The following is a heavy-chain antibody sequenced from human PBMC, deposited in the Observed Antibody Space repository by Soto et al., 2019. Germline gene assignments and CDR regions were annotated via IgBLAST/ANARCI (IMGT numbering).Heavy chain of an antibody. V-gene: IGHV3-48*03. CDR2: IYNSGSTM. J-gene: IGHJ6*02. CDR1: GFTFSAFE. D-gene: IGHD1-1*01. Sequence: GGSLRLSCAASGFTFSAFEMNWVRQAPGKGLEWLSYIYNSGSTMTYADSVKGRFAISRDNAKNSLYLEMYSLRAEDTAVYYCERGSGGTGLDVWGQGTTVTVSS. CDR3: ERGSGGTGLDV.